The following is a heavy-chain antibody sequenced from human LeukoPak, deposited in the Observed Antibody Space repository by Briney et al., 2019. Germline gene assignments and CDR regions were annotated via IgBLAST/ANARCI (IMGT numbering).Heavy chain of an antibody. Sequence: GGSLRLSCAASGFTFSDYYMSWLRQAPGKGLEWLSYISTSGTYTYYADSVKGRFAISRDNAKNSLYLQMNSLRAEDMAVYYCASNSGTHYGLDYWGQGTLVTVSS. CDR2: ISTSGTYT. CDR3: ASNSGTHYGLDY. V-gene: IGHV3-11*03. CDR1: GFTFSDYY. D-gene: IGHD1-26*01. J-gene: IGHJ4*02.